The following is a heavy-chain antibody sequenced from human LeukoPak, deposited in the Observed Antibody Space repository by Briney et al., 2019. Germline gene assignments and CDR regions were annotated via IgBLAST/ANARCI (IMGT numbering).Heavy chain of an antibody. CDR2: IYYSGST. Sequence: SETLSLTCTVSGGSISSYYWSWIRQPPGKGLEWIGYIYYSGSTNYNPSLKSRATISVDTSKNQFSLKLSSVTAADTAVYYCARWTPYCGGDCDDYWGQGTLVTVSS. V-gene: IGHV4-59*01. CDR1: GGSISSYY. D-gene: IGHD2-21*02. J-gene: IGHJ4*02. CDR3: ARWTPYCGGDCDDY.